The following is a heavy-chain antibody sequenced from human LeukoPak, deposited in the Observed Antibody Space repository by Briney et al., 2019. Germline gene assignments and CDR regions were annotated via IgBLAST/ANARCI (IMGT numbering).Heavy chain of an antibody. J-gene: IGHJ4*02. Sequence: PSETLSLTCTVSGGSISSGDYYWSWIRQPPGKGLEWIGYIYYSGSTYYNPSLKSRVTISVDTSKNQFSLKLSSVTAADTAVYYCARDEWTAWGHYFDYWGQGTLVTVSS. CDR1: GGSISSGDYY. D-gene: IGHD3/OR15-3a*01. CDR3: ARDEWTAWGHYFDY. CDR2: IYYSGST. V-gene: IGHV4-30-4*01.